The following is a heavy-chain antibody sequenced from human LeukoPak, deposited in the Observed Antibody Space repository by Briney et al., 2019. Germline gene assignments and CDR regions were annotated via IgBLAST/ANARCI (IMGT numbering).Heavy chain of an antibody. V-gene: IGHV4-30-4*08. Sequence: PSETLSLTXTVSGGSISSGDYYWSWIRQPPGKALEVIGYIYYIGSTYYNPSLKSRVTISVDTSKKQFSLKLSSVTAADTAVYYCARDSSWFYFDYWGQGTLVTVSS. D-gene: IGHD3-10*01. CDR1: GGSISSGDYY. CDR2: IYYIGST. CDR3: ARDSSWFYFDY. J-gene: IGHJ4*02.